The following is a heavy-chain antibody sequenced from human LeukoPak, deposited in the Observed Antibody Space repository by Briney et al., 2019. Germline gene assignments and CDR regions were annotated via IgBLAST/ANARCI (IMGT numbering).Heavy chain of an antibody. Sequence: GGSLRLSCAASAFTFNTYTMNWVRQAPGKGLEWASSICGRSDYKYYADSVRGRFTISRDNAKNSLYLQMNSLRAEDTGVYYCARNSAGDTAVVSSFDYWGQGTLVTVSS. CDR2: ICGRSDYK. J-gene: IGHJ4*02. V-gene: IGHV3-21*01. D-gene: IGHD5-18*01. CDR1: AFTFNTYT. CDR3: ARNSAGDTAVVSSFDY.